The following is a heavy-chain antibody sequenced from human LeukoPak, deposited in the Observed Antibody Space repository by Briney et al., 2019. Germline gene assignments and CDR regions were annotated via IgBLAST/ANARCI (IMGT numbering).Heavy chain of an antibody. V-gene: IGHV1-8*01. CDR3: VRLFVQEPSGWFDP. D-gene: IGHD3-10*01. CDR1: GYTFSSYE. J-gene: IGHJ5*02. Sequence: ASVKVSCKTSGYTFSSYEINWVRQTPGQGLEWMGWMNPNSGNTAYAQKFQGRVTMTRDVSIRTAYMELSSLRSEDTAVYYCVRLFVQEPSGWFDPWGQGTLVNVS. CDR2: MNPNSGNT.